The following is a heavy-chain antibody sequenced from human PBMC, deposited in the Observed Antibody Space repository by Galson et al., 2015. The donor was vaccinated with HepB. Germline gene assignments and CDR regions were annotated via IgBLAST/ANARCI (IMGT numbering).Heavy chain of an antibody. CDR3: VTFCSTINCYPAFDY. V-gene: IGHV3-7*01. CDR1: GFTFSRYR. D-gene: IGHD2-2*01. J-gene: IGHJ4*02. Sequence: SLRLSCAASGFTFSRYRMSWVSQAPGTGLEWVANIKQDGSEKYYVDSVEGRFTISRDNAKNSLYLQMNSLRAEDTAVYYCVTFCSTINCYPAFDYWGQGTSVTVPS. CDR2: IKQDGSEK.